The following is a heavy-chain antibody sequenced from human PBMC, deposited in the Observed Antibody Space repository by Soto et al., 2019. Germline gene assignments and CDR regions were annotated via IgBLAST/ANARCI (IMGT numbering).Heavy chain of an antibody. D-gene: IGHD6-19*01. Sequence: GGSLRLSCAASGFTFSSYGMHWVRQAPGKGLEWVAVISYDGSNKYYADSVKGRFTISRDNSKNTLYLQMNSLRAEDTAVYYCAKDAWLARDYYYRMDVWGQGTTVTVSS. V-gene: IGHV3-30*18. CDR2: ISYDGSNK. CDR1: GFTFSSYG. CDR3: AKDAWLARDYYYRMDV. J-gene: IGHJ6*02.